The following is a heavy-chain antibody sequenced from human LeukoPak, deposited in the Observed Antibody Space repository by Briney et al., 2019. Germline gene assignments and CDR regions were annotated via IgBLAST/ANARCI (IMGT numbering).Heavy chain of an antibody. J-gene: IGHJ4*02. CDR1: GGSIRTYY. Sequence: PSETLSLTCSVSGGSIRTYYWSWLRQPPGKGLEWIGYIYYSGSTNFNPSLTSRVTMSVDTSKNQFSLRLSSVTAADTAVYYCAGGRISHWYSFLGIWGQGTRVTVSS. CDR3: AGGRISHWYSFLGI. D-gene: IGHD2-15*01. CDR2: IYYSGST. V-gene: IGHV4-59*01.